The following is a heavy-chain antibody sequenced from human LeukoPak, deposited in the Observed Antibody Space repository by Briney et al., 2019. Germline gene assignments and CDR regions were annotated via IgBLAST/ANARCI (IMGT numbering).Heavy chain of an antibody. J-gene: IGHJ6*03. CDR2: INPNSGGT. CDR1: GYTFTGYY. D-gene: IGHD1-7*01. V-gene: IGHV1-2*02. CDR3: ARQGELHYYYYYYMDV. Sequence: ASVKVSCKASGYTFTGYYMHWVRQAPGQGLEWMGWINPNSGGTNYAQKFQGRVTMTRDTSISTAYMELSRLRSDDTAVYYCARQGELHYYYYYYMDVWGKGTTVTVSS.